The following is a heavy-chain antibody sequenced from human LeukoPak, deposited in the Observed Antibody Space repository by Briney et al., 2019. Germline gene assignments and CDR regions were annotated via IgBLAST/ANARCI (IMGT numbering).Heavy chain of an antibody. CDR3: ARDFTISPGAFDI. Sequence: SVTLSLTCTVSGGSIGSYYWSWIRQPPGKGLEWIGYIYYSGSTNYNPSLESRVTISVDTSKNQFSLKLSSVTAADTAVYYCARDFTISPGAFDIWGQGTMVTVSS. D-gene: IGHD3-9*01. CDR2: IYYSGST. J-gene: IGHJ3*02. CDR1: GGSIGSYY. V-gene: IGHV4-59*12.